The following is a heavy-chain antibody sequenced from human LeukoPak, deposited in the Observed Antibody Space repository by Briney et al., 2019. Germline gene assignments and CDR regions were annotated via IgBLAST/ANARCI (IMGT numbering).Heavy chain of an antibody. V-gene: IGHV3-74*01. CDR2: INTDGYTT. J-gene: IGHJ3*02. CDR3: SPAGQGAFDI. CDR1: GFPFSSYA. D-gene: IGHD1-14*01. Sequence: GGSLRLSCAASGFPFSSYAMTWVRQAPGKGLVWVSRINTDGYTTTYADSVKGRFTISRDNAKNTLYLQMNSVRAEDTAVYYCSPAGQGAFDIWGHGTKVTVSS.